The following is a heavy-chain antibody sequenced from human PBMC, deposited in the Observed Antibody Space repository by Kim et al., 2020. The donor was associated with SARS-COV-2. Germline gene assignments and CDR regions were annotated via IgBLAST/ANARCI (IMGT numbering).Heavy chain of an antibody. V-gene: IGHV3-33*05. CDR1: GFTFSSYG. Sequence: GGSLRLSCAASGFTFSSYGMHWVRQAPGKGLEWVAVISYDGSNKYYADSVKGRFTMSRDNSKNTLYLQMNSLRAEDTAVYYCARARPETTVPYYYYYYGMDVWGQGTTVTVSS. CDR3: ARARPETTVPYYYYYYGMDV. J-gene: IGHJ6*02. CDR2: ISYDGSNK. D-gene: IGHD4-17*01.